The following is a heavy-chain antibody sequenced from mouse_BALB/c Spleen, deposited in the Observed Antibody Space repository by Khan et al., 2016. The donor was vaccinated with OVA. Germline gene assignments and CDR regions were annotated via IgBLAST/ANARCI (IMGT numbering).Heavy chain of an antibody. CDR3: ARFYDPYYAMDY. V-gene: IGHV2-9*02. CDR1: GFSLTSYG. Sequence: QVQLKESGAGLVAPGQCLSLTCTVSGFSLTSYGVNWVRQPPGKGLEWLGVIWAGGSTNYNSAPMSSLSTSTENSKSQAFLILISLQTYDAAMYYCARFYDPYYAMDYWGQGTSVTVSS. J-gene: IGHJ4*01. D-gene: IGHD2-3*01. CDR2: IWAGGST.